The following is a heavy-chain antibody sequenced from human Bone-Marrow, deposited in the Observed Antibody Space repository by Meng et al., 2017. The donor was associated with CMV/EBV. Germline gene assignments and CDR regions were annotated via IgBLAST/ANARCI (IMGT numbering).Heavy chain of an antibody. J-gene: IGHJ1*01. D-gene: IGHD4-23*01. CDR3: ARDPESGGNSGY. V-gene: IGHV3-66*02. Sequence: GGSLRLSCAASGFTVSSNYMSWVRQAPGKGLEWVSVIYSGGSTYYADSVKGRFTISRDNSKNTPYLQMNSLRAEDTAVYYCARDPESGGNSGYWGQGTLVTVSS. CDR2: IYSGGST. CDR1: GFTVSSNY.